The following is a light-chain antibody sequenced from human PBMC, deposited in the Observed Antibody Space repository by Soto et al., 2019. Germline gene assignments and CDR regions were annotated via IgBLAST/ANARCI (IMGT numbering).Light chain of an antibody. V-gene: IGKV3-11*01. CDR3: QQRGNWPPTWT. CDR2: DIF. Sequence: EIVMTQSPATLSVSPGERATLSCRSSQSVGSDLAWYQQKPGQAPRLVIYDIFTRATGIPARFSGSWSGTDFTLTINGLEPEDSAVYFCQQRGNWPPTWTFGQGTKVDI. J-gene: IGKJ1*01. CDR1: QSVGSD.